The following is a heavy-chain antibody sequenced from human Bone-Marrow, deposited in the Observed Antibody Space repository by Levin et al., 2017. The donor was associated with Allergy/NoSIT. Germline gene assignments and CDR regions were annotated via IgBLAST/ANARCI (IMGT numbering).Heavy chain of an antibody. J-gene: IGHJ5*02. CDR3: ARGTALPLLEWS. Sequence: NASETLSLTCTVFGDSISTHSYHWNWIRQQPGKGLEWIGWIYYSGSSQYNPSLKNRPTISVDTSQNRFSLQLTSVTAADTAVYYCARGTALPLLEWSWGQGTLVTVSS. V-gene: IGHV4-31*03. CDR2: IYYSGSS. CDR1: GDSISTHSYH. D-gene: IGHD3-3*01.